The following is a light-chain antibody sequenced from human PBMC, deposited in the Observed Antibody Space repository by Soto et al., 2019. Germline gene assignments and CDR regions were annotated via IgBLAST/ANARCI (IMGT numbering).Light chain of an antibody. CDR2: EGS. V-gene: IGLV2-23*03. CDR3: CSYAGSSAFV. J-gene: IGLJ2*01. CDR1: SNDVGSYNL. Sequence: QSALTQPASVSGSPGQSITISCTGTSNDVGSYNLVSWYQQHPGKAPKLMIYEGSKRPSGVSNRFSGSKSGNTASLTISGLQAEDEANYNCCSYAGSSAFVFGGRTKLTVL.